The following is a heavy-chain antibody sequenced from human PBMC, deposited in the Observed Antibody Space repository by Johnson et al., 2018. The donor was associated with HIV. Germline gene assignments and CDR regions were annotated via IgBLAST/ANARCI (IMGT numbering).Heavy chain of an antibody. V-gene: IGHV3-33*01. D-gene: IGHD2-2*01. CDR3: ARDVQYPGTDVFDI. CDR1: GFTFSSYG. J-gene: IGHJ3*02. Sequence: QVQLVESGGGVVQPGRSLRLSCAASGFTFSSYGMHWVRQAAGKGLEWVALIWYDGSNKYYADSVKGRFTISRDNSKNTLYLQMNSLRAEDTAVYYCARDVQYPGTDVFDIWGQGTMVTGSS. CDR2: IWYDGSNK.